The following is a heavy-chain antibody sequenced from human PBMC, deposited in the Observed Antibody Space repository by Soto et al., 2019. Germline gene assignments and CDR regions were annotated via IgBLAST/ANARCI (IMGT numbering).Heavy chain of an antibody. Sequence: GGSLRLSCAASGFTFSTYWMSWVRQTPGKGLEWVANINEDGSERYYVDSVKGRFTISRDNAKNSLYLQMNSLRGEDTAVYYGARVWFHDYWSQGTLVTVSS. CDR2: INEDGSER. D-gene: IGHD3-10*01. V-gene: IGHV3-7*05. J-gene: IGHJ4*02. CDR3: ARVWFHDY. CDR1: GFTFSTYW.